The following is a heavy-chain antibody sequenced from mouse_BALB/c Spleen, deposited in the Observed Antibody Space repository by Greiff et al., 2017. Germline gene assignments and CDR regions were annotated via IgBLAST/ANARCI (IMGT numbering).Heavy chain of an antibody. J-gene: IGHJ4*01. Sequence: EVQVVESGGGLVQPGGSRKLSCAASGFTFSSFGMHWVRQAPEKGLEWVAYISSGSSTIYYADTVKGRFTISRDNPKNTLFLQMTSLRSEDTAMYYCARRDGSSPYAMDYWGQGTSVTVSS. V-gene: IGHV5-17*02. CDR2: ISSGSSTI. CDR3: ARRDGSSPYAMDY. D-gene: IGHD1-1*01. CDR1: GFTFSSFG.